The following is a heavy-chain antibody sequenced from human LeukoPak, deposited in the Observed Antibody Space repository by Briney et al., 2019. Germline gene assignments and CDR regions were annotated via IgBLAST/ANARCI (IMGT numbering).Heavy chain of an antibody. J-gene: IGHJ4*02. CDR2: IYNSGST. D-gene: IGHD3-22*01. V-gene: IGHV4-59*08. Sequence: SETLSLTCTVSGGSISSYYWSWIRQPPGKGLEWIGNIYNSGSTNYNPSLKSRVTISVDTSKNQFSLKLTSVTATDAAFYYCARGNTWLTSKWGQGTLVTVYS. CDR1: GGSISSYY. CDR3: ARGNTWLTSK.